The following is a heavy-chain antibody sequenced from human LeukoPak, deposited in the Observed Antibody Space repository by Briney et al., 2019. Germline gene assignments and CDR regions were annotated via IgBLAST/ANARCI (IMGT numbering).Heavy chain of an antibody. D-gene: IGHD3-9*01. CDR3: AKAPLRYFDPNNWFDP. Sequence: PGGSLRLSCAASGFTFSSYGMHWVRQAPGKGLEWVSGISGSGGTTYYADSVKGRFTISRDNSKNTLYLQMNSLRAEDTAVYYCAKAPLRYFDPNNWFDPWGQGTLVTVSS. J-gene: IGHJ5*02. CDR1: GFTFSSYG. CDR2: ISGSGGTT. V-gene: IGHV3-23*01.